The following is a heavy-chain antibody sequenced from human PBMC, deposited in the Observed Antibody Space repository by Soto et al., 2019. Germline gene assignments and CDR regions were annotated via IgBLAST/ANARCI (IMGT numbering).Heavy chain of an antibody. D-gene: IGHD2-2*01. Sequence: SVKVSCKASGGTFGSYTINWVRQAPGQGLEWMGRIIPIVGIVNYAQKLQGRVTITADKSTSTAYMELSSLRSEDTAMYYCARDLGQSGRVLPAPNWFDPWGQGTLVTVSS. CDR2: IIPIVGIV. CDR3: ARDLGQSGRVLPAPNWFDP. J-gene: IGHJ5*02. V-gene: IGHV1-69*04. CDR1: GGTFGSYT.